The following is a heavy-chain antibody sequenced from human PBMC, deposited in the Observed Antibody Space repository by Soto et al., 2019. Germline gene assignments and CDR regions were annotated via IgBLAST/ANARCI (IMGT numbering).Heavy chain of an antibody. CDR1: GGSISSSSYY. D-gene: IGHD2-2*01. CDR3: ARCSSTSYLYYYGMDV. Sequence: SETLSLTCTVSGGSISSSSYYWGWIRQPPGKGLEWIGSIYYSGSTYYNPSLKSRVTISVDTSKNQFSLKLSSVTAADTVVFYCARCSSTSYLYYYGMDVWGQGTTVTVSS. CDR2: IYYSGST. J-gene: IGHJ6*02. V-gene: IGHV4-39*01.